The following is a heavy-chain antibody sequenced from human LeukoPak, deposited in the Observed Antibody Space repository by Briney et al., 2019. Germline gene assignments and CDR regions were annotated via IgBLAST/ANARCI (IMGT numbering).Heavy chain of an antibody. Sequence: SETLSLTCTVSGGSISSSSYYWGWIRQPPGKGLEWIGYIYYSGSTSYNPSLKSRVTISVDTSKNQFSLKLSSVTAADTAVYYCARHDSSSWYDPWYFDYWGQGTLVTVSS. CDR2: IYYSGST. CDR3: ARHDSSSWYDPWYFDY. V-gene: IGHV4-61*05. CDR1: GGSISSSSYY. J-gene: IGHJ4*02. D-gene: IGHD6-13*01.